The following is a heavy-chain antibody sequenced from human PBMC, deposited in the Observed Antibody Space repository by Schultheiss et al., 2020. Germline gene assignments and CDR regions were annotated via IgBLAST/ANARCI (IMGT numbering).Heavy chain of an antibody. Sequence: SETLSLTCTVSGGSISSSSYYWGWIRQPPGKGLEWIGRVYSSGSTHYNPSLKSRVTISVDTSKNQFSLKLSSVTAADTAVYYCARGFLGSSLWGQGTLVTVSS. CDR3: ARGFLGSSL. CDR1: GGSISSSSYY. CDR2: VYSSGST. D-gene: IGHD3-16*01. J-gene: IGHJ4*02. V-gene: IGHV4-61*05.